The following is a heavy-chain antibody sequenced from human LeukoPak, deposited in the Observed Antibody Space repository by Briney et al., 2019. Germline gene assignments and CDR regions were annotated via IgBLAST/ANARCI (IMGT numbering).Heavy chain of an antibody. J-gene: IGHJ4*02. Sequence: SETLSLTCAVYGGSFSGYYWSWIRQPPGKGLEWIGEINHSGSTNYNPSLKSRVTISVDTSKNQFSLKLSSVTAADTAVYYCARAFGYCSSTSCYVTGYFDYWGQGTQVTVSS. D-gene: IGHD2-2*03. CDR1: GGSFSGYY. CDR2: INHSGST. CDR3: ARAFGYCSSTSCYVTGYFDY. V-gene: IGHV4-34*01.